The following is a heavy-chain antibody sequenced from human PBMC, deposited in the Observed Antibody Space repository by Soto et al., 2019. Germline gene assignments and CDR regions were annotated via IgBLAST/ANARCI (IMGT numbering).Heavy chain of an antibody. CDR3: AKTNYDILTATPTFFGY. Sequence: EVQLLESGGDLVQPGESLRLSCAASGFTFSAYAMSWVRQAPGKGLEWVATLTKSGVSTDYADSVKGRFTISRDNLRQTLYLQMNSLRAEDTAVYFCAKTNYDILTATPTFFGYWGQGTLVTVSS. CDR2: LTKSGVST. CDR1: GFTFSAYA. D-gene: IGHD3-9*01. V-gene: IGHV3-23*01. J-gene: IGHJ4*02.